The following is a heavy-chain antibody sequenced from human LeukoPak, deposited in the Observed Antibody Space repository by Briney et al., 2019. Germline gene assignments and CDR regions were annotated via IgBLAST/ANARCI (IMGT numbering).Heavy chain of an antibody. CDR3: AMSYYGSGSYAFDI. CDR2: ISSSTSYI. V-gene: IGHV3-21*01. Sequence: PGRSLRLSCAASGFTFSSYNMNWVRQAPGKGLEWVSSISSSTSYIYHADSVKGRFTISRDNAKNSLYLQMNSLRAEDTAVYYCAMSYYGSGSYAFDIWGQGTMVTVSS. J-gene: IGHJ3*02. D-gene: IGHD3-10*01. CDR1: GFTFSSYN.